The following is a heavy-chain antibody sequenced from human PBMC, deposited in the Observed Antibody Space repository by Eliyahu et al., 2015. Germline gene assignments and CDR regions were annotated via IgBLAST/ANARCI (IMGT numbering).Heavy chain of an antibody. J-gene: IGHJ4*02. Sequence: QVQLVESGGGVVQPGRSLRLSCAASGLTFSSYSMHWVRQAPGKGLEWVAVISYDGSNKYYADSVKGRFTISRDNSKNTLYLQMNSLRAEDTAVYYCAKKRGDGYFDYWGQGTLVTVSS. CDR2: ISYDGSNK. CDR3: AKKRGDGYFDY. CDR1: GLTFSSYS. V-gene: IGHV3-30*18. D-gene: IGHD3-10*01.